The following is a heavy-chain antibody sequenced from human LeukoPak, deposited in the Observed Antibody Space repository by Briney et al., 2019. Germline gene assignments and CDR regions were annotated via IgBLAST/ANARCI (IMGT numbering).Heavy chain of an antibody. V-gene: IGHV1-18*01. Sequence: GASVKVSCKASGYTFSTYGISWVRQAPGQGLEWMGWISAYNGHTNYAQKFQGRVTMTTDTSTSTAYMELTSLTSDDTAVYYCARDKDLGAVAGTFDHWGQGTPVNGSS. CDR3: ARDKDLGAVAGTFDH. D-gene: IGHD6-19*01. CDR2: ISAYNGHT. J-gene: IGHJ4*02. CDR1: GYTFSTYG.